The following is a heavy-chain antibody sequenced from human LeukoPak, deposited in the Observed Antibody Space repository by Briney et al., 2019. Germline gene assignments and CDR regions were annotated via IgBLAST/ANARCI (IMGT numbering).Heavy chain of an antibody. CDR1: GFTFSSYA. CDR2: ISGPGGAP. D-gene: IGHD4-17*01. Sequence: GGSLRLSCAASGFTFSSYAMTWVRQAPGKGLEWVSAISGPGGAPFYADSVEGRFTISRDNSNNMLYLQMNSLRADDTALYYCAINPGDYDDFDYWGQGTLVTVSS. V-gene: IGHV3-23*01. CDR3: AINPGDYDDFDY. J-gene: IGHJ4*02.